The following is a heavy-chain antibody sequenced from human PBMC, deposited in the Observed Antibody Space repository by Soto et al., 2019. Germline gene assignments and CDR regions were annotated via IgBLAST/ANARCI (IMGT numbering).Heavy chain of an antibody. CDR2: ISASGGST. CDR3: AKGSGNSVYNFDN. D-gene: IGHD1-26*01. CDR1: AFTFSSYA. V-gene: IGHV3-23*01. Sequence: EVQLLESGGGLVQPGGSLRLSCAASAFTFSSYAMSWVRQAPGKGLEWVSAISASGGSTYYADSVKGRFTISRDSSEITLYLQMSSLRADDTAVYYCAKGSGNSVYNFDNWGQGTLVTVSS. J-gene: IGHJ4*02.